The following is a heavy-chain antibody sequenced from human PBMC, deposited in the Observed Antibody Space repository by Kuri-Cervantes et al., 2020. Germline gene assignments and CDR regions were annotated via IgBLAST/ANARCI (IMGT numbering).Heavy chain of an antibody. CDR3: AGQRGSPSFDY. D-gene: IGHD6-13*01. J-gene: IGHJ4*02. CDR1: GGSISSGDYY. V-gene: IGHV4-39*01. CDR2: IYYSGST. Sequence: ESLKISCTVSGGSISSGDYYWSWIRQPPGKGLEWIGSIYYSGSTYYNPSLKSRVTISVDTSKNQFSLKLSSVTAADTAVYYCAGQRGSPSFDYWGQGTLVTVSS.